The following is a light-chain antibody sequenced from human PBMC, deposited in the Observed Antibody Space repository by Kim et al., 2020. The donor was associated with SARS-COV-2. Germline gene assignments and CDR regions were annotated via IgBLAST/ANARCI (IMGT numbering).Light chain of an antibody. J-gene: IGLJ3*02. CDR1: SSDVGGYNY. CDR3: CSYAGSYTWV. V-gene: IGLV2-11*01. CDR2: DVS. Sequence: GQSVTISCTGTSSDVGGYNYVSWYQQHPGKAPNLMIYDVSKRPSGVPDRFSSSKSGNTASLTISGLQAEDEADYYCCSYAGSYTWVFGGGTQLTVL.